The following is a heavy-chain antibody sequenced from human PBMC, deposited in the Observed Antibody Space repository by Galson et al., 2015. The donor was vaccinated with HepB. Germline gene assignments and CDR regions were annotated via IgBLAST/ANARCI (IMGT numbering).Heavy chain of an antibody. V-gene: IGHV4-39*01. D-gene: IGHD2-15*01. J-gene: IGHJ4*02. CDR2: FYNSGNT. CDR1: GFSINNNTYY. Sequence: SETLSLTCTVSGFSINNNTYYWGWIRQAPGTGLEWIGNFYNSGNTYYNPALKSRLTISVDTSKNRFSLKLKSVTVADTAVYFCARGRVGRARYFDYWGQGTLVAVSS. CDR3: ARGRVGRARYFDY.